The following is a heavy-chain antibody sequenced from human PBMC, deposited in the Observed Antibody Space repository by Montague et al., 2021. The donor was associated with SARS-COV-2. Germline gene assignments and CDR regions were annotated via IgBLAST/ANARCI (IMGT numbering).Heavy chain of an antibody. D-gene: IGHD5/OR15-5a*01. CDR2: IYHSGST. CDR1: GGSISSCGYS. V-gene: IGHV4-30-2*01. CDR3: ARGSRILGGVVCFGVDV. Sequence: TLSLTCAVSGGSISSCGYSWNWIRQPPGKGLEWIGYIYHSGSTYHNPSLKSRVTISLDNSKNQFSLNLTSVTAADTAVYYCARGSRILGGVVCFGVDVWGQGTPVTVSS. J-gene: IGHJ6*02.